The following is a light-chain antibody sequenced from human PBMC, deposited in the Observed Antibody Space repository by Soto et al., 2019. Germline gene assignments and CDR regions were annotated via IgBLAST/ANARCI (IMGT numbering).Light chain of an antibody. J-gene: IGKJ2*01. CDR2: WAS. V-gene: IGKV4-1*01. CDR1: QSVLNGSKNKNH. CDR3: QQYYTTPRT. Sequence: DIVMTQFPDSLAVSLGERATINCKSSQSVLNGSKNKNHLAWYQQKPGQPPKLLIYWASTRESGVPDRFSGSGSGTDFTLTISSLQAEDVAVYYCQQYYTTPRTFGQGTKLEIK.